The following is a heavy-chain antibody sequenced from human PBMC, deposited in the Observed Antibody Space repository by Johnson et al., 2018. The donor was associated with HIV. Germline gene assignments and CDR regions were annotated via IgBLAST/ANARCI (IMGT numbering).Heavy chain of an antibody. V-gene: IGHV3-30*03. CDR3: ARDSGRYSSSWATFGAFDI. CDR1: GFTFRTYG. J-gene: IGHJ3*02. CDR2: ISFDGGKK. D-gene: IGHD6-13*01. Sequence: QVQLVESEGGVVQPGRSLRLSCTAFGFTFRTYGMHWVRQAPGKGLEWVAGISFDGGKKYYADSVWGLFTISRDNSNSTLFLQMNSLRAEDTAVYYCARDSGRYSSSWATFGAFDIWGQGTMVTVSS.